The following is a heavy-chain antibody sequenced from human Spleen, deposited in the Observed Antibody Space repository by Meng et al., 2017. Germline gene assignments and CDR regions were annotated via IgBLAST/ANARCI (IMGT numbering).Heavy chain of an antibody. D-gene: IGHD3-10*01. J-gene: IGHJ6*02. CDR3: ASGSGSYLSRYYYGMDV. V-gene: IGHV4-34*01. CDR2: IYYSGST. Sequence: SETLSLTCAVYGGSFSGYYWSWIRQPPGKGLEWIGSIYYSGSTYYNPSLKSRVTISVDTSKNQFSLKLSSVTAADTAVYYCASGSGSYLSRYYYGMDVWGQGTTVTVSS. CDR1: GGSFSGYY.